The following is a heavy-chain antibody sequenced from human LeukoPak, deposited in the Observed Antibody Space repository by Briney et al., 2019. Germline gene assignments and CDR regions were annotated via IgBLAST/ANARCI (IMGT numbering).Heavy chain of an antibody. D-gene: IGHD3-10*01. V-gene: IGHV3-7*01. J-gene: IGHJ6*03. CDR1: GFTFSSYW. Sequence: PGGSLRLSCAASGFTFSSYWMSWVRQAPGKGLERVAHIKQDGSEKYYVDSVKGRFTISRDNAKNSLYLQMNSLRAEDTAVYYCARDMAMRRYYYMDVWGKGTTVTVSS. CDR3: ARDMAMRRYYYMDV. CDR2: IKQDGSEK.